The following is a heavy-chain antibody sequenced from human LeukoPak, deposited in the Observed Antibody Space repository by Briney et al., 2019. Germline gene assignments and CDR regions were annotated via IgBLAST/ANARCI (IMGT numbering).Heavy chain of an antibody. CDR3: ARGPCSSTSCYRWSGWFDP. Sequence: SETLSLTCAVYGGSFSGYYWSWIRQHPGKGLEWIGYIYYSGSTYYNPSLKSRVTISVDTSKNQFSLKLSSVTAADTAVYYCARGPCSSTSCYRWSGWFDPWGQGTLVTVSS. J-gene: IGHJ5*02. CDR2: IYYSGST. V-gene: IGHV4-31*11. D-gene: IGHD2-2*01. CDR1: GGSFSGYY.